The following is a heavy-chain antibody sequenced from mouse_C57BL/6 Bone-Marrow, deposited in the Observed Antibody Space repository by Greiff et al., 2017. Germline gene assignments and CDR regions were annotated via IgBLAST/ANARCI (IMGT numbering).Heavy chain of an antibody. V-gene: IGHV1-18*01. CDR3: AKRVGYYEDLFDY. J-gene: IGHJ2*01. CDR2: INPNNGGT. Sequence: VQLQQSGPDLVKPGASVKIPCTASGFTFTDYNMDWVRQSQGKSLEWIGDINPNNGGTIYNQTFKGKVTLTVDKSSSTAYLQLRSLTSEDTAVYYCAKRVGYYEDLFDYWGQGTTLTVSS. D-gene: IGHD2-3*01. CDR1: GFTFTDYN.